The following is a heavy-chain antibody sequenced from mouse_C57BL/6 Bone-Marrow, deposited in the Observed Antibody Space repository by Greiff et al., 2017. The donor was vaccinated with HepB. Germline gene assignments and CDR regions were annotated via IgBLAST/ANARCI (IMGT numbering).Heavy chain of an antibody. Sequence: ESGPGLAKPSQTLSLTCSVTGYSITSDYWNWIRKFPGNKLEYMGYISYSGSTYYNPSLKSRISITRDTSKNQYYLQLNSVTTEDTATYYCASRIYYDYGGYAMDYWGQGTSVTVSS. V-gene: IGHV3-8*01. CDR2: ISYSGST. CDR1: GYSITSDY. D-gene: IGHD2-4*01. CDR3: ASRIYYDYGGYAMDY. J-gene: IGHJ4*01.